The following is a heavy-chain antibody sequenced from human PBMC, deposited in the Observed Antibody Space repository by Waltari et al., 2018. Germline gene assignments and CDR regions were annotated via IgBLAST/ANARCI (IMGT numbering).Heavy chain of an antibody. CDR2: ISCDGGDR. Sequence: EVRLVESGGVGVQPGGSLRLSCAGSGFTFEVFTMHWVRQAPGKGLEWVSYISCDGGDRFYADSVKGRFTISRDNTKNSLYLQMNSLRTDDTALYYCARDDHGQQLAYWGQGTLVTVSS. CDR1: GFTFEVFT. J-gene: IGHJ1*01. V-gene: IGHV3-43*01. D-gene: IGHD6-13*01. CDR3: ARDDHGQQLAY.